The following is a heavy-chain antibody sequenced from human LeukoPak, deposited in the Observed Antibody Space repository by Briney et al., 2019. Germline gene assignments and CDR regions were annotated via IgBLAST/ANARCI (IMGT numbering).Heavy chain of an antibody. V-gene: IGHV4-61*02. CDR3: ARAHYYYYYYMDV. CDR1: GGSISSGSYY. CDR2: IDPSGST. J-gene: IGHJ6*03. Sequence: SETLSLTCTVSGGSISSGSYYWSWIRQPAGKGLEWIGRIDPSGSTNYDPSLKSRVTISVDTSKNQFSLKLSSVTAADTAVYYCARAHYYYYYYMDVWGKGTTVTISS.